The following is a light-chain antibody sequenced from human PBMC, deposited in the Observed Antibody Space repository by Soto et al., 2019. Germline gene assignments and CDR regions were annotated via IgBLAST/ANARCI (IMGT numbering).Light chain of an antibody. V-gene: IGKV1-5*01. Sequence: DIQMTQSPSTLSASVGDRVTSTCRASQSISSWLAWYQQKPGKAPQLLIYDASSLESGVPSRFSGSGSGTEFTLTISSLQPDDFATYYCQQYNSYSFGGGTKVEIK. CDR1: QSISSW. CDR3: QQYNSYS. CDR2: DAS. J-gene: IGKJ4*01.